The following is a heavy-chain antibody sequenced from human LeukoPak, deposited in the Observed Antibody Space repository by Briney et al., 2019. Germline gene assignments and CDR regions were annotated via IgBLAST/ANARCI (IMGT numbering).Heavy chain of an antibody. Sequence: GGSLRLSCAASGFTFRNYWMHWVRQVPGKGLVWVSRISPDGTSKSYADSVKGRFTISRDNAKNSLYLQLNSLRAEDTAVYYCARDPYSGSYSDYYYYYMDVWGKGTTVTVSS. D-gene: IGHD1-26*01. CDR2: ISPDGTSK. CDR3: ARDPYSGSYSDYYYYYMDV. CDR1: GFTFRNYW. V-gene: IGHV3-74*01. J-gene: IGHJ6*03.